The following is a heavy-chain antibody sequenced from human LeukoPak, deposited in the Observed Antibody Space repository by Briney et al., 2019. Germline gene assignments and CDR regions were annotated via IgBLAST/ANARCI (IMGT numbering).Heavy chain of an antibody. CDR1: GGSISSGAYY. CDR3: ARDGIAARSRFDY. J-gene: IGHJ4*02. Sequence: PSETLSLTCTVSGGSISSGAYYWSWIRQPPGKGLEWIGYIYHSGSTYYNPSLKSRVTISIDRSKNQFSLKLSSVTAADTAVYYCARDGIAARSRFDYWGQGTLVTVSS. CDR2: IYHSGST. V-gene: IGHV4-30-2*01. D-gene: IGHD6-6*01.